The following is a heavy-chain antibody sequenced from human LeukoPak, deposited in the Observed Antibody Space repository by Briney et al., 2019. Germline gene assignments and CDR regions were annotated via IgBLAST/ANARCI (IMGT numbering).Heavy chain of an antibody. CDR2: IYYSGSS. Sequence: SETLSLTCTVSGGSISSSTYFWGWIRQPPGKGLDWIGSIYYSGSSYYNPSLKSRVTISGDTSKSQFSLKLSSVTAADTAVYYCARHMYSGAWYYFDYWGQGTLVTVSS. CDR1: GGSISSSTYF. D-gene: IGHD6-19*01. V-gene: IGHV4-39*01. CDR3: ARHMYSGAWYYFDY. J-gene: IGHJ4*02.